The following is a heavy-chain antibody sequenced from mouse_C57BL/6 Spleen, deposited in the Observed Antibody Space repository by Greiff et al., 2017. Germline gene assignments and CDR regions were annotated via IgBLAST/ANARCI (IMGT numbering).Heavy chain of an antibody. CDR2: ISSGSSTI. V-gene: IGHV5-17*01. CDR3: ARPLYSNYWYFDV. D-gene: IGHD2-5*01. CDR1: GFTFSDYG. J-gene: IGHJ1*03. Sequence: EVMLVESGGGLVKPGGSLKLSCAASGFTFSDYGMHWVRQAPEKGLEWVAYISSGSSTIYYADTVKGRFTISRDNAKNTLFLQMTSLRSEDTAMYYCARPLYSNYWYFDVWGTGTTVTVSS.